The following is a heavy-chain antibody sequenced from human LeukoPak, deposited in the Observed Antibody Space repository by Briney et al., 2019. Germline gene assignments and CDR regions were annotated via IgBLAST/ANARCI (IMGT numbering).Heavy chain of an antibody. CDR1: GFAFSNYG. V-gene: IGHV3-23*01. CDR3: AKDINYDSSGYPPDAFDI. D-gene: IGHD3-22*01. Sequence: GGSLRLSCTASGFAFSNYGINWVRRAPSKGLEWVSGITGSGTTTYYADSLKGRVTISRDNSKNTLYLQMNSLRAEDTAVYYCAKDINYDSSGYPPDAFDIWGQGTMVTVSS. CDR2: ITGSGTTT. J-gene: IGHJ3*02.